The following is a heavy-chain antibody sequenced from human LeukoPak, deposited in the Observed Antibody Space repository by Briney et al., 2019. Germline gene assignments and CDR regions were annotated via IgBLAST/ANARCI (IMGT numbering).Heavy chain of an antibody. CDR2: ISSSSSYI. J-gene: IGHJ4*02. D-gene: IGHD2-2*01. CDR1: GFTFSSYS. V-gene: IGHV3-21*04. CDR3: ARVAYCSSTSCPFYFDY. Sequence: GGSLRLSCAASGFTFSSYSMNWVRQAPGKGLEWVSSISSSSSYIYYADSVKGRFTISRDNAKNSLDLQMNSLRAEDTAVYYCARVAYCSSTSCPFYFDYWGQGTLVTVSS.